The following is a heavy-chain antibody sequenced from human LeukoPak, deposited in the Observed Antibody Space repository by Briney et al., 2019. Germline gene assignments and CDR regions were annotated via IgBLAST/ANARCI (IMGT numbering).Heavy chain of an antibody. V-gene: IGHV3-30*18. CDR3: AKEGYYGSGSPPSLYFDY. CDR1: GFTFDDYG. D-gene: IGHD3-10*01. J-gene: IGHJ4*02. Sequence: GGSLRLSCAASGFTFDDYGMSWVRQAPGKGLEWVAVTSSDLNVKLNADSVKGRFTISRDNSRSTLYLQMNSLRPEDTAIYYCAKEGYYGSGSPPSLYFDYWGQGTLVTVSS. CDR2: TSSDLNVK.